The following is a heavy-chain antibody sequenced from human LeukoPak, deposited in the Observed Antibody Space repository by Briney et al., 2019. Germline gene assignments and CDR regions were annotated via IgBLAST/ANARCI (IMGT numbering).Heavy chain of an antibody. D-gene: IGHD2-2*01. CDR3: AKGISRWTPISDY. CDR2: INPSGGST. CDR1: GYTFTSYY. V-gene: IGHV1-46*01. J-gene: IGHJ4*02. Sequence: GASVKVSCKASGYTFTSYYMHWVRQAPGQGLEWMGIINPSGGSTSYAQKFQGRVTMTRDTSTSTVYMELNSLRAEDTALYYCAKGISRWTPISDYWGQGTLVTVSS.